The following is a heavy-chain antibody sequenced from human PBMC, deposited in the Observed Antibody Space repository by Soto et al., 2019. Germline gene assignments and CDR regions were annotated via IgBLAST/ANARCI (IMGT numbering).Heavy chain of an antibody. CDR1: GFIVSDTY. J-gene: IGHJ3*02. D-gene: IGHD2-15*01. CDR2: ISNRGDT. V-gene: IGHV3-66*01. Sequence: PVRSLRLSCTASGFIVSDTYMNWVRQAPGKGLEWVSVISNRGDTHYADSVRGRFSLSRDIADNTLHLQMNNLRVEDTAVYYCAREPRYCRGGSCSITGDAFDIWGQGTMVNVSS. CDR3: AREPRYCRGGSCSITGDAFDI.